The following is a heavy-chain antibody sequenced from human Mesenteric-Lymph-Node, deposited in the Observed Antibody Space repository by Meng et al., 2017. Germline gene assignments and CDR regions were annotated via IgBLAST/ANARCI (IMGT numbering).Heavy chain of an antibody. CDR3: ARDQGYCSSTSCYVWWGVRPYYYYYGMDV. Sequence: SVKVSCKASGGTFSSYAISWVRQAPGQGLEWMGGIIPIFGTANYAQKFQGRVTITADESTSTAYMELSSLRSEDTAVYYCARDQGYCSSTSCYVWWGVRPYYYYYGMDVWGQGTTVTVSS. D-gene: IGHD2-2*01. CDR1: GGTFSSYA. J-gene: IGHJ6*02. CDR2: IIPIFGTA. V-gene: IGHV1-69*13.